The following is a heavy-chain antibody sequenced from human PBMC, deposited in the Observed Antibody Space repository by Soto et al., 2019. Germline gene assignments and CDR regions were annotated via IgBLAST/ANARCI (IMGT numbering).Heavy chain of an antibody. CDR2: ISGSGLTT. J-gene: IGHJ4*02. CDR3: AFPRWGDFWSGLDY. CDR1: GFTFSSYA. Sequence: EVQLLESGGGLVQPGGSLRLSCAASGFTFSSYAMSWVRQAPGKGLEWVSAISGSGLTTYYADSVKGRFTTSRDNSKSTLYLHMNSLRAEDTAVYYCAFPRWGDFWSGLDYWGQGTLVTVSS. D-gene: IGHD3-3*01. V-gene: IGHV3-23*01.